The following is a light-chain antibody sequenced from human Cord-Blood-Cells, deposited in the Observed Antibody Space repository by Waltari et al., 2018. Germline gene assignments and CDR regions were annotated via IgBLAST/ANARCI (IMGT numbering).Light chain of an antibody. CDR1: QSVSSHY. Sequence: SSRANQSVSSHYLAGYQQNAGQAPRRLIYCASSRATGIPDRFSGSGSGTDFTLTISRLEPEDFAVYYCQQYGSSPLTFGGGTKVEIK. CDR2: CAS. CDR3: QQYGSSPLT. V-gene: IGKV3-20*01. J-gene: IGKJ4*01.